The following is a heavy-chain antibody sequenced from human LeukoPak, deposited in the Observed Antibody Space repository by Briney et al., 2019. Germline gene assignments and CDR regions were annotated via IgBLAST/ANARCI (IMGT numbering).Heavy chain of an antibody. CDR1: GFTFSSYW. V-gene: IGHV3-23*01. D-gene: IGHD2-15*01. CDR3: AKQLGYCSDGSCYFPY. CDR2: ISNNGGYT. J-gene: IGHJ4*02. Sequence: QSGGSLRLSCPASGFTFSSYWMSWVRQAPGKGLEWVSAISNNGGYTYYADSVQGRFTISRDNSKSTLCLQMNSLRAEDTAVYYCAKQLGYCSDGSCYFPYWGQGTLVTVSS.